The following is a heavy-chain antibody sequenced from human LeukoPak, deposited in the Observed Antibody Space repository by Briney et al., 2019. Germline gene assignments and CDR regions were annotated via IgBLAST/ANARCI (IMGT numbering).Heavy chain of an antibody. D-gene: IGHD3-22*01. CDR1: GFTFSSYS. V-gene: IGHV3-33*08. J-gene: IGHJ4*02. CDR3: AREDSGGYSLDS. Sequence: GGSLRLSCAASGFTFSSYSMNWVRQAPGKGLEWVAIRWHDGSKIYYADSVKGRFTISRDSAKNTLDLQMNSLTLEDTAVYYCAREDSGGYSLDSWGQGTLVTVSS. CDR2: RWHDGSKI.